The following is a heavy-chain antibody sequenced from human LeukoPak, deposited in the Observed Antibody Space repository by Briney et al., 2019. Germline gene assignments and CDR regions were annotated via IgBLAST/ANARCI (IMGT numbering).Heavy chain of an antibody. J-gene: IGHJ4*02. CDR3: ARDGSYGGFDY. D-gene: IGHD5-18*01. Sequence: GGSLRLSCAASGLTFSTNWMSWVRQAPGTGLEWVANMKQDGREKYYVDSVKGRFTISRDNAKNSLYLQMNSLRAEDTAVYYCARDGSYGGFDYWGQGTLVTVSS. CDR1: GLTFSTNW. V-gene: IGHV3-7*01. CDR2: MKQDGREK.